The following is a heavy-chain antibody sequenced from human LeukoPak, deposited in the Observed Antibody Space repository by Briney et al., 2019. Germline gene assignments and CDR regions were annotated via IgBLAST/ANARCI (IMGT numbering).Heavy chain of an antibody. D-gene: IGHD3-22*01. J-gene: IGHJ4*02. CDR3: ARIDDRTVGDY. CDR2: IYYSGST. Sequence: SETLSLTCTVSGGSISSYYWSWIRQPPGKGLEWIGYIYYSGSTYYNPSLKSRVTISVDTSKNQFSLKLSSVTAADTAVYYCARIDDRTVGDYWGQGTLVTVSS. CDR1: GGSISSYY. V-gene: IGHV4-30-4*01.